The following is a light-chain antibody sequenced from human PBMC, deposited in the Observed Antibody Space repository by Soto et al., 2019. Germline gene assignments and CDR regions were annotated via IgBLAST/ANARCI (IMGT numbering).Light chain of an antibody. CDR2: DVS. CDR1: SSDIGGYNY. V-gene: IGLV2-14*01. CDR3: SSFTSRHTYV. J-gene: IGLJ1*01. Sequence: QSVPTQPASVSGSPGQSTTISCTGTSSDIGGYNYVSWYQQLRGEAPKLIIYDVSDRPSGVSTRFSGSKSGNTASLTISGLQAEDEGDYYCSSFTSRHTYVFGTGTKLTVL.